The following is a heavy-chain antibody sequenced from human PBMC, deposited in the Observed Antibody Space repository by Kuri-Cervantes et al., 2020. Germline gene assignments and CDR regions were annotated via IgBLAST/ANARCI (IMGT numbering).Heavy chain of an antibody. V-gene: IGHV3-7*01. Sequence: GESLKISCAASGFTFSSYWMSWVRQAPGKGLEWVANIKQDGSEKYYVDSVKGRFTISRDNAKNSLYLQMNSLRAEDTAVYYCARVGASGAFDIWGQGTMVTVSS. J-gene: IGHJ3*02. CDR1: GFTFSSYW. D-gene: IGHD1-26*01. CDR3: ARVGASGAFDI. CDR2: IKQDGSEK.